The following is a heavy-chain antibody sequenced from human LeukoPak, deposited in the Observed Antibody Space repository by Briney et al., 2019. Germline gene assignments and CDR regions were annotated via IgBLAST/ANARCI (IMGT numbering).Heavy chain of an antibody. Sequence: SETLSLTCAVSGGSISSGGYSWSWIRQPPGKGLEWIGYIYHSGSTYYNPSLKSRVTISVDRSKNQFSLKLSSVTAADTAVYYCARCGPYCSSTSCYTDWFDPWGQGTLVTVSS. CDR3: ARCGPYCSSTSCYTDWFDP. CDR1: GGSISSGGYS. D-gene: IGHD2-2*02. J-gene: IGHJ5*02. CDR2: IYHSGST. V-gene: IGHV4-30-2*01.